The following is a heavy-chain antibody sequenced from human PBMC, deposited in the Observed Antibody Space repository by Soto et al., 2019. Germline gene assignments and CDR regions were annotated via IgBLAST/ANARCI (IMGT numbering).Heavy chain of an antibody. D-gene: IGHD2-21*02. J-gene: IGHJ6*02. CDR1: GGTFSSYA. CDR3: ASQHIVVVTATPYYYYYGMDV. CDR2: IIPIFGTA. V-gene: IGHV1-69*06. Sequence: QVQLVQSGVEVKKPGSSVKVSCKASGGTFSSYAISWVRQAPGQGLEWMGGIIPIFGTANYAQKFQGRVTITADKSTSTAYMELSSLRSEDTAVYYCASQHIVVVTATPYYYYYGMDVWGQGTTVTVSS.